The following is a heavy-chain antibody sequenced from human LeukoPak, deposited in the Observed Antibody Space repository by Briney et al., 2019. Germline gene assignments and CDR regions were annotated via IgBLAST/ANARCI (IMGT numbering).Heavy chain of an antibody. D-gene: IGHD3-22*01. CDR1: GGSISSSSYY. CDR3: ARDSPITMIPDAFDI. Sequence: SETLSLTCTVSGGSISSSSYYWGWIRQPPGKGLEWIGSIYYSGSTYYNPSLKSRVTISVDTSKNQFSLKLSSVTAADTAVYYCARDSPITMIPDAFDIWGQGTMVTVSS. CDR2: IYYSGST. V-gene: IGHV4-39*02. J-gene: IGHJ3*02.